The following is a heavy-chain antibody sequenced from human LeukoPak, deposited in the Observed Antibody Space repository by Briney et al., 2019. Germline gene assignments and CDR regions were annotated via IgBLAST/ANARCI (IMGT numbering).Heavy chain of an antibody. Sequence: ASVKVSCKASGYTFTGYYMHWVRQAPGQGREWMGRINPNSGGTNYAQKFQGRGTMTRDTSISTAYMKLSRQRSDETAVYYCAREVSRWLQFSWFDHWGQGTLVTVSS. CDR2: INPNSGGT. V-gene: IGHV1-2*06. J-gene: IGHJ5*02. D-gene: IGHD5-24*01. CDR3: AREVSRWLQFSWFDH. CDR1: GYTFTGYY.